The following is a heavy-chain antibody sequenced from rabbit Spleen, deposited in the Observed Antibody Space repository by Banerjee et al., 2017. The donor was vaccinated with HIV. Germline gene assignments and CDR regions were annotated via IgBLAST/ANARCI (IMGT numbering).Heavy chain of an antibody. J-gene: IGHJ6*01. Sequence: QSLEESGGDLVKPGASLTLTCTASGFSFSNNYYMCWVRQAPGKGLEWIACIYAGSGGDTYYASWAKGRFTISKTSSTTVTLQMTSLTAADTATYFCARDEVYAGYAGDAYPPYGMDLWGPGTLVTVS. CDR2: IYAGSGGDT. CDR3: ARDEVYAGYAGDAYPPYGMDL. V-gene: IGHV1S40*01. D-gene: IGHD4-2*01. CDR1: GFSFSNNYY.